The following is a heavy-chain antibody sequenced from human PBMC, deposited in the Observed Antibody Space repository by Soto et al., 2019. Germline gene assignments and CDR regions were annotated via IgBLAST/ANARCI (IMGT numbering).Heavy chain of an antibody. Sequence: ASVKVSCKASGYTFTSYGISWVRQAPGQGLEWMGWISAYNGNTNYAQKLQGRVTMTTDTSTSTAYMELRSLRSDDTAVYYCARDYYGSGTLPYYYGMDVWCQGTTVTVSS. CDR2: ISAYNGNT. J-gene: IGHJ6*02. CDR3: ARDYYGSGTLPYYYGMDV. D-gene: IGHD3-10*01. CDR1: GYTFTSYG. V-gene: IGHV1-18*04.